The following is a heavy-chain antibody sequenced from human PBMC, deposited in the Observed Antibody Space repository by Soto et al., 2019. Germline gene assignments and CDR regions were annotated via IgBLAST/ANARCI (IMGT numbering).Heavy chain of an antibody. V-gene: IGHV1-18*01. CDR1: GYTFTSYH. CDR3: ARDSPPPRE. J-gene: IGHJ4*02. Sequence: QVQLVQSGAEVKKPGASVKDSCKASGYTFTSYHITWVRQAPGQGLEWMGWISAYNGNTNYAQKLQGRVTMTTDTSTSAAYLEPRGLRCDDTAVYYCARDSPPPREWGQGTLVTVSS. CDR2: ISAYNGNT.